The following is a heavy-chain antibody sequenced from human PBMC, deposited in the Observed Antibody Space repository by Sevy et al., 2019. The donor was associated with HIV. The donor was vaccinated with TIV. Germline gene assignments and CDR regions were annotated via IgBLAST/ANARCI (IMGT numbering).Heavy chain of an antibody. CDR1: GFTFSSYS. CDR2: ISSSSSYI. J-gene: IGHJ4*02. D-gene: IGHD3-9*01. Sequence: GGSLRLSRAASGFTFSSYSMNWVRQAPGKGLEWVSSISSSSSYIYYADSVKGRFTISRDNAKNSLYLQMNSLRAEDTAVYYCARDLGITIFDYWGQGTLVTVSS. CDR3: ARDLGITIFDY. V-gene: IGHV3-21*01.